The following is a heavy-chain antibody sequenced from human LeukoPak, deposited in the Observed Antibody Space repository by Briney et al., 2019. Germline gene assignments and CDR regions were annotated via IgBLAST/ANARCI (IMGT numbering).Heavy chain of an antibody. CDR3: ARVSSSSTYFDY. V-gene: IGHV3-21*01. CDR1: GFSFSSYS. CDR2: ISSSSSYI. D-gene: IGHD6-13*01. Sequence: PGGSLRLSCAASGFSFSSYSMNWVRQAPGKGLEWVSSISSSSSYIYYADSVKGRFTISRDNAKNSLYLQMNSLRAEDTAVYYCARVSSSSTYFDYWGQGTLVTVSS. J-gene: IGHJ4*02.